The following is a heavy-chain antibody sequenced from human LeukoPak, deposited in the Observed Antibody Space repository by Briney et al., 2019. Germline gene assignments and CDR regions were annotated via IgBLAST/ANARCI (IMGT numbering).Heavy chain of an antibody. V-gene: IGHV1-46*01. CDR1: GYTFTSYY. D-gene: IGHD1-26*01. CDR2: INPSGGST. Sequence: ASVKVSCKASGYTFTSYYMHWVRQAPGQGLEWMGIINPSGGSTSYAQKFQGRVTMTRDTSTSTAYMELNSLRAEDTAVYYCAKGGKWDVTPFDYWGQGTLVTVSS. J-gene: IGHJ4*02. CDR3: AKGGKWDVTPFDY.